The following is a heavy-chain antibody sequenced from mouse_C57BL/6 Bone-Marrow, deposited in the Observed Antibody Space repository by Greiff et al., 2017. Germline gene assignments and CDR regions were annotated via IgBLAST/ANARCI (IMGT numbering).Heavy chain of an antibody. J-gene: IGHJ1*03. CDR3: TRPGYGSSYVDWYFDV. V-gene: IGHV6-6*01. Sequence: EVHLVESGGGLVQPGGSMKLSCAASGFTFSDAWMDWVRQSPEKGLEWVAEIRNKANNHATYYDDSVKGRFTISRDDSKSSVYLQMISLRAEDTVIYYCTRPGYGSSYVDWYFDVWGTGTTVTVSS. D-gene: IGHD1-1*01. CDR2: IRNKANNHAT. CDR1: GFTFSDAW.